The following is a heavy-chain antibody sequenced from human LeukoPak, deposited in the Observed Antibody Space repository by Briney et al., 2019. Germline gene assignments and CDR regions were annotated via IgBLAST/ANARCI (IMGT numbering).Heavy chain of an antibody. Sequence: GGSLRLSCAASGFSFSNAWMSWVRQAPGKGLEWVGRVKSKTDGETTDYAAPVKGRFTISRDDSKNMLYLQMNSLKTEDTAVYYCTTDSRFKGSSSSPFGFWGQGTLVTVSS. J-gene: IGHJ4*02. V-gene: IGHV3-15*01. CDR3: TTDSRFKGSSSSPFGF. CDR1: GFSFSNAW. D-gene: IGHD6-13*01. CDR2: VKSKTDGETT.